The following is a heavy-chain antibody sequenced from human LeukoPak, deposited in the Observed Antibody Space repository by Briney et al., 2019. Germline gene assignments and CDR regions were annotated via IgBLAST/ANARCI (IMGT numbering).Heavy chain of an antibody. J-gene: IGHJ4*02. D-gene: IGHD3-10*01. CDR3: ERDHNYYGSGSYYKSDYFDY. Sequence: PSETLSLTCTVSGGSISGYYWSWIRQAPGKGLEWVGYIYNSGSLNYNPSLKSRVTIAVDTSENQFSLKLSSVTAADTAVYYCERDHNYYGSGSYYKSDYFDYWGQGTLVTVSS. CDR1: GGSISGYY. CDR2: IYNSGSL. V-gene: IGHV4-59*12.